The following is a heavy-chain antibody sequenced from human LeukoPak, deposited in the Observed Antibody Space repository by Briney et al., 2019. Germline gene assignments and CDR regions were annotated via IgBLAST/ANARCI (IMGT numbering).Heavy chain of an antibody. Sequence: PSETLSLTCAVYGGSFSGYYWSWIRQPPGKGLEWIGEINHSGSTNYNPSLKSRVTISVDTSKNQFSLKLSSVTAADTAVYYCARGGGVVPAAGTFDYWGQGTLVTVSS. CDR1: GGSFSGYY. CDR3: ARGGGVVPAAGTFDY. V-gene: IGHV4-34*01. D-gene: IGHD2-2*01. CDR2: INHSGST. J-gene: IGHJ4*02.